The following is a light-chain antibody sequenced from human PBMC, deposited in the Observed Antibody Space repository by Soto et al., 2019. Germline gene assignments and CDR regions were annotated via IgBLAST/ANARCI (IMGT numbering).Light chain of an antibody. CDR2: DAS. CDR1: QSISNY. V-gene: IGKV1-5*01. J-gene: IGKJ1*01. CDR3: QQYNSYSWT. Sequence: DIQMTQSPSSLSASVGDTVSITCGTSQSISNYLNWYQQKPGKAPKLLIYDASSLESGVPSRFSGSGSGTEFTLTISSLQPDDFATYYCQQYNSYSWTFGHGTKVDIK.